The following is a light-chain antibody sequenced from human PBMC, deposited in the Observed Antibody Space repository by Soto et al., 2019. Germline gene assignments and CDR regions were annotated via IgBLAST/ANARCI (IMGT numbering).Light chain of an antibody. CDR1: QSISNW. CDR2: DAS. J-gene: IGKJ5*01. V-gene: IGKV1-5*01. CDR3: QHYNSYLYT. Sequence: DSHITQYPCTLDASLGDRVTIACRASQSISNWLAWYQQKPGKAPKLLIYDASSLESGVPSRFSGSGSGTEFTLTISSLQPDDFATYCCQHYNSYLYTFGQGTRLEIK.